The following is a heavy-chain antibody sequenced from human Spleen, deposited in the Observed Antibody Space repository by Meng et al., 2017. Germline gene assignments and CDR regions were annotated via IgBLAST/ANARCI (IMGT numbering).Heavy chain of an antibody. CDR3: AKDVFVVRGVLDN. CDR1: GFTVTSNE. D-gene: IGHD3-10*01. CDR2: ICGDST. V-gene: IGHV3-38-3*01. J-gene: IGHJ4*02. Sequence: GGSLRLSCAASGFTVTSNEMSWVRQAPGKGLEWVSSICGDSTYYADSGKGRVTVSRDNSKNTLHLQMNSLRAEDTAIYYCAKDVFVVRGVLDNWGQGTLVTVS.